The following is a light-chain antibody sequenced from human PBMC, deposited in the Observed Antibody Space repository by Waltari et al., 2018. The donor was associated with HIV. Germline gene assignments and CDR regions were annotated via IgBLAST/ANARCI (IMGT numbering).Light chain of an antibody. Sequence: DIQMTQSPSYLSASVGDRVTITCRASQGISNSLAWYQQKPGKAPKLLLYGASRLQTGVPSRFSGSGSGTDFALTISRLQPEDFATYYCQQYYDSLMYTFGQGTKLEIK. CDR3: QQYYDSLMYT. V-gene: IGKV1-NL1*01. J-gene: IGKJ2*01. CDR2: GAS. CDR1: QGISNS.